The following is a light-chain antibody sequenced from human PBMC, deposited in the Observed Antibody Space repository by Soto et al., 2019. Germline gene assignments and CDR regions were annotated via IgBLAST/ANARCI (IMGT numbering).Light chain of an antibody. CDR2: AAS. CDR1: QSVSSYY. Sequence: EIVLTQSPGTLSLSPGERVTLSCRASQSVSSYYLAWYQQQPGQAPRLLIYAASSRATGIPDRFSGGGSGTDFTLTISRLEPEDFAVYYCQQCGSSPWTFGQGTKVEIK. CDR3: QQCGSSPWT. V-gene: IGKV3-20*01. J-gene: IGKJ1*01.